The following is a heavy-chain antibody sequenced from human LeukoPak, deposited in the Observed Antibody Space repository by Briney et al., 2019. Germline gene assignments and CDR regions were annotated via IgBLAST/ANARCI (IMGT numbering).Heavy chain of an antibody. V-gene: IGHV3-23*01. CDR1: GFTFSSYA. CDR3: AKDRGHSWNYYGMDV. J-gene: IGHJ6*02. Sequence: PGGSLRLSCAASGFTFSSYAMTWVRQAPGKGLEWVSTISGSGGSTYNADSVKGRFTISRDNSKNTLYLQMNSLRAEDTAVYYCAKDRGHSWNYYGMDVWGQGTTVTVSS. D-gene: IGHD5-18*01. CDR2: ISGSGGST.